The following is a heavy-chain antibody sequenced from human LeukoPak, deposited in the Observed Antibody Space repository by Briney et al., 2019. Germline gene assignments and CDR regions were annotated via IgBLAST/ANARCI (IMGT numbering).Heavy chain of an antibody. D-gene: IGHD1-26*01. V-gene: IGHV4-34*01. CDR3: ARKPYSGSYGY. J-gene: IGHJ4*02. Sequence: SETLSLTCAVYGGSFIGYYWSWIRQPPGKGLEWIGEINHSGSTNYNPSLKSRVTISVDTSKNQFSLKLSSVTAADTAVYYCARKPYSGSYGYWGQGTLVTVSS. CDR2: INHSGST. CDR1: GGSFIGYY.